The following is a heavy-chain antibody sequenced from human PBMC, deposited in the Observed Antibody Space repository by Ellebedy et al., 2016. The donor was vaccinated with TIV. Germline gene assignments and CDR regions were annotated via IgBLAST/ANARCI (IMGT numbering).Heavy chain of an antibody. CDR2: ISYSGST. V-gene: IGHV4-39*01. D-gene: IGHD3-22*01. J-gene: IGHJ4*02. CDR1: GDNIDSRPYY. Sequence: MPSETLSLTCTVSGDNIDSRPYYWGWIRQPPGKGLEWIGSISYSGSTYYNPSLKSRVTISVDTSKNQLSLKLSSVTAADTAVYYCARQGGAFKTYYAPYGYWGQGTLVTVSS. CDR3: ARQGGAFKTYYAPYGY.